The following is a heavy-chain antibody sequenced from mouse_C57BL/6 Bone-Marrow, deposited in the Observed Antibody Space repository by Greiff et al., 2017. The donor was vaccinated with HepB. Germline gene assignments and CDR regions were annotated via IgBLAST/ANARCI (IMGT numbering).Heavy chain of an antibody. CDR1: GYTFTSYG. CDR3: AFYYSNHYYAMDY. Sequence: QVQLQQSGAELARPGASVKLSCKASGYTFTSYGISWVKQRTGQGLEWIGEIYPRSGNTYYNEKFKGKATLTADKSSSTAYMELRSLTSEDSAVYFCAFYYSNHYYAMDYWGQGTSVTVSS. J-gene: IGHJ4*01. D-gene: IGHD2-5*01. CDR2: IYPRSGNT. V-gene: IGHV1-81*01.